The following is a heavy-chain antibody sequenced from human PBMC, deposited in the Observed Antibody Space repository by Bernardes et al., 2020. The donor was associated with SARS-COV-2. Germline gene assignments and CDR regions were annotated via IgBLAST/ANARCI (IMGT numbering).Heavy chain of an antibody. D-gene: IGHD6-19*01. CDR3: VKGSVAVDGVDY. V-gene: IGHV3-64D*06. CDR2: ISKDGAST. Sequence: SLIPSCSVSGFTFRSYTMHWVRQAPGQGLEYVSAISKDGASTFYADSVKGRFIISRDNSKNTLYLQMSNLRAEETAIYYCVKGSVAVDGVDYWGQGTLVTGSS. CDR1: GFTFRSYT. J-gene: IGHJ4*02.